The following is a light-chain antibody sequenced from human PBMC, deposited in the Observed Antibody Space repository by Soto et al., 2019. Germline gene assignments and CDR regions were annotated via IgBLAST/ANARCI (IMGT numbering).Light chain of an antibody. V-gene: IGKV1D-12*01. CDR2: AAS. CDR1: QGISRS. J-gene: IGKJ5*01. Sequence: DIQMTQSPSSVSASVGDRVTISCQASQGISRSLAWYQQKPGKAPKLLIYAASSLQSGVPSRFSGSGFGTDFTLTISSLQPEDSAIYYCQQADTFPITFGQGTRPE. CDR3: QQADTFPIT.